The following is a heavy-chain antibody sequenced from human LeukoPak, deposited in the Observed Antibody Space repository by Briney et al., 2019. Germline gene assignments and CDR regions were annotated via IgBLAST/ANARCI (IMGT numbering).Heavy chain of an antibody. V-gene: IGHV4-59*01. CDR1: GGSISSYY. Sequence: PSETLSLTCTVSGGSISSYYWSWIRQPPGKGLEWIGCIYYSGSTNYNPSLKSRVTISVDTSKNQFSLKLSSVTAADTAVYYCARGLGVGYDFWSGPNWFDPWGQGTLVTVSS. D-gene: IGHD3-3*01. CDR2: IYYSGST. J-gene: IGHJ5*02. CDR3: ARGLGVGYDFWSGPNWFDP.